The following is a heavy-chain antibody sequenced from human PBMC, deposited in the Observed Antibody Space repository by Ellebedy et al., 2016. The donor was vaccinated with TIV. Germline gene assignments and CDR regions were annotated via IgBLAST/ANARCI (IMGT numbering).Heavy chain of an antibody. CDR1: GFTFSSYG. CDR3: AKDYYYDNSGH. V-gene: IGHV3-30*02. D-gene: IGHD3-22*01. J-gene: IGHJ4*02. CDR2: IRYDGSNK. Sequence: PGGSLRLSCAASGFTFSSYGMHWVRQAPGKGLEWVTFIRYDGSNKYYATSVKGRFTISRDNSKNTLYLQTNSLRAEDTAVYYCAKDYYYDNSGHWGQGTLVTVSS.